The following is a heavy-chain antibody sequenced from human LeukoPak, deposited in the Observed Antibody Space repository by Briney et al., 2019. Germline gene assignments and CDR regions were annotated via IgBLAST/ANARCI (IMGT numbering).Heavy chain of an antibody. J-gene: IGHJ4*02. V-gene: IGHV3-23*01. CDR2: ISGSGGST. Sequence: AGGSLRLSCAASGFTFSSYAMSWVRQAPGKGLERVSAISGSGGSTYYADSVKGRFTISRDNSKNTLYLQMNSLRAEDTAIYYCAKARGAAAANDFDYWGQGTLVTVSS. D-gene: IGHD6-13*01. CDR3: AKARGAAAANDFDY. CDR1: GFTFSSYA.